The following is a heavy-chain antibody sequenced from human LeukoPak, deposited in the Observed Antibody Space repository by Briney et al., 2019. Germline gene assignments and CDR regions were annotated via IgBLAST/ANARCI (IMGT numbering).Heavy chain of an antibody. D-gene: IGHD5/OR15-5a*01. Sequence: PGRSLRLSCVASGFIFSAHPLHWVRQSPDKGLEWVALIGSDGSKKYYADSVRGRFTVSRENSNNTLFLQMTTLRADDTAVYFCATQMTSTRLFDSWGQGTLVTVSS. CDR2: IGSDGSKK. V-gene: IGHV3-30*04. CDR1: GFIFSAHP. J-gene: IGHJ4*02. CDR3: ATQMTSTRLFDS.